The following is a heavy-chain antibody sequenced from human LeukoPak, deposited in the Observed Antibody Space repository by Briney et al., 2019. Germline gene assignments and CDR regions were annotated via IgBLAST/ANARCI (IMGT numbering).Heavy chain of an antibody. D-gene: IGHD2-15*01. Sequence: PSQTLSLTCTVSGDSISSGDYYWSWIRQPAGKGLEWIGRISSSGSTNYNPSLKSRVTISVDTSKNQFSLKLSSVTAADTAAYYCARLGYCSGGSCYYYYYMDVWGKGTTVTVSS. CDR1: GDSISSGDYY. V-gene: IGHV4-61*02. J-gene: IGHJ6*03. CDR3: ARLGYCSGGSCYYYYYMDV. CDR2: ISSSGST.